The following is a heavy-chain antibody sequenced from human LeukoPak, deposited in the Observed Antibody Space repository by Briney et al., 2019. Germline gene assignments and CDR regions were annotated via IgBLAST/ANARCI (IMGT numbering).Heavy chain of an antibody. J-gene: IGHJ5*02. D-gene: IGHD5-12*01. CDR1: GFTVSSNY. Sequence: PGASLRLSCAASGFTVSSNYMSWVRQAPGKGLEWVSVIYSGGSTYYADSVKGRFTISRDNSKNTLYLQMNSLRAEDTAVYYCARHSGYKTGFDPWGQGTLVTVSS. CDR2: IYSGGST. V-gene: IGHV3-53*01. CDR3: ARHSGYKTGFDP.